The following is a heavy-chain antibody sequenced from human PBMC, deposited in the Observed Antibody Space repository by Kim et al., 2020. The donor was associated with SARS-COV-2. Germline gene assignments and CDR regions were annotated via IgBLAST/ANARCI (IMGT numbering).Heavy chain of an antibody. Sequence: DSVKGRFTITRENSKNTLYLQMNSLRAEDTAVYYCAILGIGHRSRESIDYWGQGTLVTVSS. J-gene: IGHJ4*02. V-gene: IGHV3-30*03. CDR3: AILGIGHRSRESIDY. D-gene: IGHD7-27*01.